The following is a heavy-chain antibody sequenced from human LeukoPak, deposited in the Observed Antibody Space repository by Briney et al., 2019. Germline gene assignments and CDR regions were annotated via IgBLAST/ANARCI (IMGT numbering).Heavy chain of an antibody. CDR2: IIPIFGTA. CDR1: GGTFSSYA. V-gene: IGHV1-69*13. J-gene: IGHJ4*02. Sequence: VKVSCKASGGTFSSYAISWVRPAPGQGLAWMGGIIPIFGTANYAQKFQGRITITTDESTSTAYMELSSLRSEDTAVYYCARENSYYYDSSGYYYFDYWGQGTLVTVSS. D-gene: IGHD3-22*01. CDR3: ARENSYYYDSSGYYYFDY.